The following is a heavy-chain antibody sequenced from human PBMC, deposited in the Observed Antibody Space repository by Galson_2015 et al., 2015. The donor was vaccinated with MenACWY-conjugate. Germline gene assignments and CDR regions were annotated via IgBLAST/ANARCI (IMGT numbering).Heavy chain of an antibody. Sequence: SLRLSCAASGFTFNTYWMHWVRQPPGEGLVWVSRINRHGNSISYADSVKGRFTISRDNAKNTLYLQMNSLSAEDTAVYYCARVTYCGGDCYHFDYWGQGTLVTVSS. CDR3: ARVTYCGGDCYHFDY. D-gene: IGHD2-21*02. CDR1: GFTFNTYW. J-gene: IGHJ4*02. CDR2: INRHGNSI. V-gene: IGHV3-74*01.